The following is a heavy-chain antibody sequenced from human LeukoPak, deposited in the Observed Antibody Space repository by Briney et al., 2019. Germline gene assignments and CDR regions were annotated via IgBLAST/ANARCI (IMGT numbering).Heavy chain of an antibody. CDR1: GFNFDDYG. D-gene: IGHD3-9*01. CDR2: ISGSGGST. Sequence: GGSLRLSCAASGFNFDDYGMSWVRQAPGKGLEWVSAISGSGGSTYYADSVKGRFTISRDNSKNTLYLQMNTLRAEDTAVYYCAKAVQNRLLIDLDYWGQGTLVTVSS. J-gene: IGHJ4*02. CDR3: AKAVQNRLLIDLDY. V-gene: IGHV3-23*01.